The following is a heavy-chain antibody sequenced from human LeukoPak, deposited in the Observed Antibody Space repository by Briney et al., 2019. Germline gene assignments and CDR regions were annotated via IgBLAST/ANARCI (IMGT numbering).Heavy chain of an antibody. J-gene: IGHJ5*02. V-gene: IGHV1-18*01. CDR3: ARGGLGYCSGGSCPTSWFHP. CDR2: ISAYNGNT. Sequence: ASVKVSCKASGYTFSSYGISWVRQAAGQGLEWIGWISAYNGNTNYVQKLQGRVIMTTDTSTSTAYMELRSLRSDDTAVYYCARGGLGYCSGGSCPTSWFHPWGQGTLVIVSS. CDR1: GYTFSSYG. D-gene: IGHD2-15*01.